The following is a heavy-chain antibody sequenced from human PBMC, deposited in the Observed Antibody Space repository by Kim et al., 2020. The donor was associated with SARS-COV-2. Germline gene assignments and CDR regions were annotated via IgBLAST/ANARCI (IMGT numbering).Heavy chain of an antibody. V-gene: IGHV1-69*01. CDR2: TA. D-gene: IGHD3-16*01. Sequence: TANHAQKFQGRVTITADESTSTAYMELSSLRSEDTGVYYCAGGRGGGDDYWGQGTLVTVSS. J-gene: IGHJ4*02. CDR3: AGGRGGGDDY.